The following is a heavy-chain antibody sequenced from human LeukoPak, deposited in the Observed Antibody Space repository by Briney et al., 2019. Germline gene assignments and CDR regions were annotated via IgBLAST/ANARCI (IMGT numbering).Heavy chain of an antibody. Sequence: PGGSLRLSCAASGFTFSSSSMNWVRQAPGKGLEWVGFIRSKAYGGTPEYAASVKGRFTISRDDSSSTVCLQMYRLKAEDTAVYYCSGGSNQRLWYHYMDVWGKGTTVTISS. CDR3: SGGSNQRLWYHYMDV. CDR1: GFTFSSSS. D-gene: IGHD4/OR15-4a*01. V-gene: IGHV3-49*04. CDR2: IRSKAYGGTP. J-gene: IGHJ6*03.